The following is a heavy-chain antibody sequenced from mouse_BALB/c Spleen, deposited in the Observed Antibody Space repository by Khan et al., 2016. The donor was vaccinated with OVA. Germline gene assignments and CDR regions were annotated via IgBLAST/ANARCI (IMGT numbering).Heavy chain of an antibody. V-gene: IGHV3-6*02. CDR1: GYSITNGYF. D-gene: IGHD3-1*01. J-gene: IGHJ3*01. CDR2: IRYDGNT. CDR3: GREGSSGPAWFTY. Sequence: EVQLQESGPGLVKPSQSLSLTCSVTGYSITNGYFWNWIRQFPGNNLEWMGYIRYDGNTNYNPSLKNRISITRDTSKNQFFLNLHSVTPEDTATCYCGREGSSGPAWFTYWGQGTLVTVSA.